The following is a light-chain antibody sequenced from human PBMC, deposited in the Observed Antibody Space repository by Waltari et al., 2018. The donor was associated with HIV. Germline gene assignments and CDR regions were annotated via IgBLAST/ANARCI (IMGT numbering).Light chain of an antibody. CDR2: EVS. CDR3: SSYAGSNTVV. CDR1: NSDISGYNY. J-gene: IGLJ2*01. Sequence: QSALTQPASVSGSPGQSITISCTGTNSDISGYNYVSWYQQHPGKAPKLMIYEVSNRPSGVPDRFSGSKSGNTASLSVSGLQAEDEADYYCSSYAGSNTVVFGGGTKLTVL. V-gene: IGLV2-8*01.